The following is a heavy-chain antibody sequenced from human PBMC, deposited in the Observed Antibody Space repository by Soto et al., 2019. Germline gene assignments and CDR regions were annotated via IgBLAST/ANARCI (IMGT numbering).Heavy chain of an antibody. CDR2: ISAYDDNT. Sequence: QAQLVQSGPEVKKPGASVKVSCKASGYRFTSYGISWVRQAPGQGLEWLGWISAYDDNTKYAQTLQGRVSRSTDTSTNTAYMELRSLRSDDTAIYYCARGSYYNSSGSRNYHYYGMNVWGQGTTVTVSS. CDR3: ARGSYYNSSGSRNYHYYGMNV. D-gene: IGHD3-22*01. CDR1: GYRFTSYG. J-gene: IGHJ6*02. V-gene: IGHV1-18*01.